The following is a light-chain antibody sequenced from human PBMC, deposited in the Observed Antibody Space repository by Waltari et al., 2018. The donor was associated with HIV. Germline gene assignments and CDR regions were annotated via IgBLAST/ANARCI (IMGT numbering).Light chain of an antibody. V-gene: IGLV1-44*01. CDR3: AAWDDSLMGV. J-gene: IGLJ3*02. CDR2: YNN. CDR1: SSNIGRNP. Sequence: QSVLTQPPSASGTPGQRVTISCSGSSSNIGRNPVTWYQQLPGTSPKLLIYYNNQRPSGVPDRFSGSKSGTSASLAISGLQSEDEADYYCAAWDDSLMGVFGGGTRLTVL.